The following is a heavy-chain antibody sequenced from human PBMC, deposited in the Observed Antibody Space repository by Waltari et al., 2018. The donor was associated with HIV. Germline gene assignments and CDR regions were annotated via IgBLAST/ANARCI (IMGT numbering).Heavy chain of an antibody. CDR2: MNPNSGNT. J-gene: IGHJ4*02. Sequence: QVQLVQSGAEVKKPGASVKVSCKASGYTFTSYDINWVRQATGQGLEWMGWMNPNSGNTGYAQKFQGRVTMTRGTSISTAYLELSSLRSDDTAVYYCARGPVPRVYTRIHQGEGDYWGQGTLVTVSS. CDR3: ARGPVPRVYTRIHQGEGDY. D-gene: IGHD5-18*01. CDR1: GYTFTSYD. V-gene: IGHV1-8*01.